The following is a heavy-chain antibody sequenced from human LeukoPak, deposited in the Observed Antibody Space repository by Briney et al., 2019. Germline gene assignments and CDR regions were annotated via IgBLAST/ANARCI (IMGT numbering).Heavy chain of an antibody. Sequence: ASVKVSCKASGFAFTGYYVHWVRQAPGQGLEWMGCIKSNNGGTDYAQKFQGRVTMTRDTSINTAYMELSGLRSDDTALYYCASHRLNAWGQGTLVTVSS. V-gene: IGHV1-2*02. CDR2: IKSNNGGT. J-gene: IGHJ5*02. CDR3: ASHRLNA. D-gene: IGHD3-16*01. CDR1: GFAFTGYY.